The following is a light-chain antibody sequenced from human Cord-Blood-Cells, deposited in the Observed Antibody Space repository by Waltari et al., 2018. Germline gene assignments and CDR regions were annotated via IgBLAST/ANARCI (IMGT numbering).Light chain of an antibody. CDR3: SSYTSSSTLVV. V-gene: IGLV2-14*01. J-gene: IGLJ2*01. CDR2: EVS. CDR1: SSDVGGYNH. Sequence: QSALTQPASVSGSPGQSITISCTGTSSDVGGYNHVFWYQQHPGKAPKLMIYEVSNRPSGVSNRFSGSKSGNTASLTISGLQAEDEADYYCSSYTSSSTLVVFGGGTKLTVL.